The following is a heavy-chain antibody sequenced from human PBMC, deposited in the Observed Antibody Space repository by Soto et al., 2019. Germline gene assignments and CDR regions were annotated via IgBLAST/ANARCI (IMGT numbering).Heavy chain of an antibody. D-gene: IGHD3-10*01. CDR1: GGSISSSNW. J-gene: IGHJ4*02. Sequence: QVQLQESGPGLVKPSGTLSLTCAVYGGSISSSNWWSWVRQPPGKGLEWIGEIYHSGSTNYNPSLKRLVTISVDKSKNQFSQNLSSVPAADTAVYYFARGREFGWFDYLGQGTLVTVSS. CDR2: IYHSGST. CDR3: ARGREFGWFDY. V-gene: IGHV4-4*02.